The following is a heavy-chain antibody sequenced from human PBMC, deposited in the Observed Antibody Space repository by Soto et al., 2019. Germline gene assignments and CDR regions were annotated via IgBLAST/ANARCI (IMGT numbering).Heavy chain of an antibody. CDR3: ARPEYSSSSYGMDV. J-gene: IGHJ6*02. Sequence: PVGSLRLSCAASGFTFSSYSMNWVRQAPGKGLEWVSYISSSSSTIYYADSVKGRFTISRDNAKNSLYLQMNSLRDEDTAVYYCARPEYSSSSYGMDVWGQGTTVTVSS. CDR1: GFTFSSYS. CDR2: ISSSSSTI. V-gene: IGHV3-48*02. D-gene: IGHD6-6*01.